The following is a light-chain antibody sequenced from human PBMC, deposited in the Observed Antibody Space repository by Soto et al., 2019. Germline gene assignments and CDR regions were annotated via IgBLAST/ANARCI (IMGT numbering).Light chain of an antibody. V-gene: IGKV3-11*01. Sequence: ELVLQQSPAPLSLSPGERSPLSRRASQSIRTSLAWYQQKPGQVPRLVIFDASNRANGVPARFGGSGSGTDFTLTISSLEPEDFAVYYCQQRSNWWTFGKGTKVDIK. CDR1: QSIRTS. CDR3: QQRSNWWT. J-gene: IGKJ1*01. CDR2: DAS.